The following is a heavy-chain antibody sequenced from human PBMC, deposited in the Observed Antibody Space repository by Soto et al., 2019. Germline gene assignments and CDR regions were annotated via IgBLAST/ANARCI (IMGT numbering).Heavy chain of an antibody. CDR2: IRHSGGT. CDR1: GFTVRNSF. CDR3: VRDFLGVTASWAAFDI. Sequence: VPLVESGGGLVQPGGSLRLACAASGFTVRNSFMSWVRQAPGKGLEWVSVIRHSGGTAYADSVKGRVTISTDNAKNTLYLQINALRAEDTAVYYCVRDFLGVTASWAAFDIWGQGTKVTVSP. V-gene: IGHV3-66*01. D-gene: IGHD2-21*02. J-gene: IGHJ3*02.